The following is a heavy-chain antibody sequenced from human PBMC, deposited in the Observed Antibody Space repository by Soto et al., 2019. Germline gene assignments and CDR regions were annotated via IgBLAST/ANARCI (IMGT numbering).Heavy chain of an antibody. V-gene: IGHV3-33*01. CDR2: IWYDGSNK. D-gene: IGHD6-13*01. CDR3: ARFTYSSSWYYYYYGMDV. CDR1: GFTFSSYG. Sequence: GGSLRLSCAASGFTFSSYGMHWVRQAPGKGLEWVAVIWYDGSNKYYADSVKGRFTISRDNSKNTLYLQMNSLRAEDTAVYYCARFTYSSSWYYYYYGMDVWGQGTTVT. J-gene: IGHJ6*02.